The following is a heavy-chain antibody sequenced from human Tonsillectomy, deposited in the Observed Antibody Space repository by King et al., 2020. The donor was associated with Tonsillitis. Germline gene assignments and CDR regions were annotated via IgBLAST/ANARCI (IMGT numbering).Heavy chain of an antibody. CDR1: GGSISSYY. CDR3: ARYTFRPRGYGMDV. Sequence: QLQESGPGLVKPSETLSLTCTVSGGSISSYYWSWIRQPPGKGLEWIGYIYYSGSTNYNPSLKSRVTISVDTSKNQFSLELSSVTAADPAVYYCARYTFRPRGYGMDVWGQGTTVTVSS. J-gene: IGHJ6*02. CDR2: IYYSGST. V-gene: IGHV4-59*08. D-gene: IGHD3-10*01.